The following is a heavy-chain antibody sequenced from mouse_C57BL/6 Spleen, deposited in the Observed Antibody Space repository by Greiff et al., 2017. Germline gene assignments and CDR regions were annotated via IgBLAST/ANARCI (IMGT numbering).Heavy chain of an antibody. V-gene: IGHV1-69*01. CDR3: ARCCSRPFYAMDY. Sequence: QVQLKQPGAELVMPGASVKLSCKASGYTFTSYWMHWVKQRPGQGLEWIGEIDPSDSYTNYNQKFKGQSTLTVDQYSSPAYMQLSSLTSEESAVYYCARCCSRPFYAMDYWGQGTSVTVSS. J-gene: IGHJ4*01. CDR2: IDPSDSYT. D-gene: IGHD1-1*01. CDR1: GYTFTSYW.